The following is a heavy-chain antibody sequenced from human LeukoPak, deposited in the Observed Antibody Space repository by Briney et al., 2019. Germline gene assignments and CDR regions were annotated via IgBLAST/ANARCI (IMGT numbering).Heavy chain of an antibody. J-gene: IGHJ4*02. V-gene: IGHV4-59*01. D-gene: IGHD6-19*01. CDR1: GGSISSYY. CDR2: IYYRGST. Sequence: SETLSLTCTVSGGSISSYYWSWIRQPPGKGLEWIGYIYYRGSTNYNPSLKSRVTISVDTSKNQFSLKLSSVTAADTAVYYCARIAVAGTDFDYWGQGTLVTVSS. CDR3: ARIAVAGTDFDY.